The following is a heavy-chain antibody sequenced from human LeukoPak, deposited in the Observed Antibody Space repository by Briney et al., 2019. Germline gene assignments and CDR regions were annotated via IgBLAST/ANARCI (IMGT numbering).Heavy chain of an antibody. CDR1: GYTFSNYG. J-gene: IGHJ4*02. Sequence: SVNVSCKASGYTFSNYGISWVRQAPGLGLEWMGWTSYNGNTNYAQKFQDRVTMTTDTYTTTAYMELRSLESDDTAVYYCARHSGSGWQALGYWGQGTLVTVSS. V-gene: IGHV1-18*04. CDR3: ARHSGSGWQALGY. CDR2: TSYNGNT. D-gene: IGHD6-19*01.